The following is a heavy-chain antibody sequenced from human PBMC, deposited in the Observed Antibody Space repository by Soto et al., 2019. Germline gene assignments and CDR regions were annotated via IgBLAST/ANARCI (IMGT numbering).Heavy chain of an antibody. Sequence: SETLSLTCTVSGGSINSYHWSWIRQPPGKGLEWIGYVSYTGATNYNPSLKSRLTISVDTSKNQFSLRLSSVTAADTAVYYCARHLYSYGSGSYCDYWGQGTLVTVSS. CDR2: VSYTGAT. J-gene: IGHJ4*02. CDR3: ARHLYSYGSGSYCDY. D-gene: IGHD3-10*01. V-gene: IGHV4-59*08. CDR1: GGSINSYH.